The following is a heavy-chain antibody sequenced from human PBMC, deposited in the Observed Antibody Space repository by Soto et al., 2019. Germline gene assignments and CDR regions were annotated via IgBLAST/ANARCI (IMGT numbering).Heavy chain of an antibody. CDR1: GYSISSGCF. D-gene: IGHD5-12*01. J-gene: IGHJ4*02. V-gene: IGHV4-38-2*02. Sequence: KTSETLSLTCAVSGYSISSGCFWGCIRQPPGKGLEWIANMYHDGNTHYNPSLKSRVTMSVDTSKNQFSLKLNSVTAADTAVYYCARESYSGYHSYDYWGQGILVTVSS. CDR2: MYHDGNT. CDR3: ARESYSGYHSYDY.